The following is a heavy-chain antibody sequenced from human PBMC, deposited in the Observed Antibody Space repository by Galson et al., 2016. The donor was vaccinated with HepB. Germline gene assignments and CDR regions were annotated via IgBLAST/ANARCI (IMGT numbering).Heavy chain of an antibody. CDR2: ISWDSETI. CDR1: GFAFDEYA. V-gene: IGHV3-9*01. J-gene: IGHJ4*02. D-gene: IGHD6-6*01. Sequence: SLRLSCAASGFAFDEYALHWVRQGPGKGLEWVSGISWDSETIDYVYSVRGRFRISRDNAEKSLFLQMNSLRAEDTAVYYCARDLRRSSSSSDYWGQGTLVTVSS. CDR3: ARDLRRSSSSSDY.